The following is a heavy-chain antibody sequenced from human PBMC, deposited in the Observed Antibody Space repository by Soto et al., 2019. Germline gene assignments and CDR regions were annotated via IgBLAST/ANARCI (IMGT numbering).Heavy chain of an antibody. CDR2: ISYDGSNK. CDR3: AKDPLGYCISTSCYVGPYDY. CDR1: GFTFSSYG. J-gene: IGHJ4*02. D-gene: IGHD2-2*01. V-gene: IGHV3-30*18. Sequence: PVGSLRLSCAASGFTFSSYGMHWVRQAPGKGLEWVAVISYDGSNKYYADSVKGRFTISRDNSKNTLYLQMNSLRAEDTAVYYCAKDPLGYCISTSCYVGPYDYWGQGTLVTVSS.